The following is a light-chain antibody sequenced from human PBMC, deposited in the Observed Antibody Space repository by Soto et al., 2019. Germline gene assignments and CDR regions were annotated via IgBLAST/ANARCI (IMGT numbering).Light chain of an antibody. CDR3: QQYYSYPLT. J-gene: IGKJ4*01. CDR1: QSISSL. CDR2: AAS. Sequence: DIQMSQSPSTLSASVGEGVTITCRASQSISSLLAWYQQKPGKAPKLLIYAASTLQSGVPSRFSGSGSGTDFTLTISCLQSEDFATYYCQQYYSYPLTFGGGTKVDIK. V-gene: IGKV1-5*01.